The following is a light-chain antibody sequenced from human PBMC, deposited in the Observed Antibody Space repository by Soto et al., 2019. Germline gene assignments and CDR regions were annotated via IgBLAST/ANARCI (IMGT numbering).Light chain of an antibody. J-gene: IGKJ2*01. CDR3: MQALQTHT. CDR1: QSLLHSNGYNY. V-gene: IGKV2-28*01. CDR2: LGS. Sequence: DIVMTQSPLSLPVTPGEPASISCRSSQSLLHSNGYNYLDWYLQKPGQSSQLLIYLGSNRASGVPDRFSGSVSGTDFTLKISRVEAEDVGVYYCMQALQTHTFGQGTKLEIK.